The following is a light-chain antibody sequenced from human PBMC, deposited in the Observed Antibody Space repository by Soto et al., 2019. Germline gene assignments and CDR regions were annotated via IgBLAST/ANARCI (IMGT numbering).Light chain of an antibody. CDR2: GAS. CDR1: QTINTN. V-gene: IGKV1-39*01. Sequence: DIQMTQSPSSLSASVGDRVSITCRASQTINTNVNWFQQKPGEVPKILIYGASTLQGGVPSRFSGSGSGTEFTLPISNLQPEDFATYYCQQSYDHPLTFGQGTRLEI. CDR3: QQSYDHPLT. J-gene: IGKJ5*01.